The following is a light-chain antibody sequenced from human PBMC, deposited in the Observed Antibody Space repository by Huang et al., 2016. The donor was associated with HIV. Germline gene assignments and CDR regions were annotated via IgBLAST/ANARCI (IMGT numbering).Light chain of an antibody. CDR1: QPLLQSDGNIN. CDR2: DVS. J-gene: IGKJ4*01. CDR3: AQNTQFPIT. V-gene: IGKV2D-29*01. Sequence: DIVMTQTSSLSVSPGQSASISCNSSQPLLQSDGNINLSWYLQKPGQPPQLLMYDVSHRFSGVPERISGSGSGTRFTLSISRIEAGDIGIYYCAQNTQFPITFGGGTRVDIK.